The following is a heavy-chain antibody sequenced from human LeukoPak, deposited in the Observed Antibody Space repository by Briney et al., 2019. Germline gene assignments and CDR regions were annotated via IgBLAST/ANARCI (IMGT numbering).Heavy chain of an antibody. V-gene: IGHV3-74*01. D-gene: IGHD3-10*02. Sequence: GGSLRLSCAASGFTFSNYWMHWVRQTPGKGLVWVSRINNDGSTTSYADSVKGRFTISRDNAKNSLYLQMNSLRAEDTAVYYCAELGITTIGGVWGKGTTVTISS. CDR2: INNDGSTT. CDR3: AELGITTIGGV. CDR1: GFTFSNYW. J-gene: IGHJ6*04.